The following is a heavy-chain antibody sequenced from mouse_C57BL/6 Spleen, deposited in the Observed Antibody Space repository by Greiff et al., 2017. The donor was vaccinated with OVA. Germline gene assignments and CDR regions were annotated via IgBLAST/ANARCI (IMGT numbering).Heavy chain of an antibody. J-gene: IGHJ3*01. Sequence: EVQLQQSGPELVKPGASVKMSCKASGYTFTDYNMYWVKQSHGKSLEWIGYINPNNGGTSYNQKFKGKATLTVNKSSSTAYMELRSLTSEDSTVYYCARCVYDGAWFAYWGQGTLVTVSA. V-gene: IGHV1-22*01. D-gene: IGHD2-14*01. CDR1: GYTFTDYN. CDR3: ARCVYDGAWFAY. CDR2: INPNNGGT.